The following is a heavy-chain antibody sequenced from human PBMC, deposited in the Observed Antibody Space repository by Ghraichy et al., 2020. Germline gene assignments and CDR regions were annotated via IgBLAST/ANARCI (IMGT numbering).Heavy chain of an antibody. V-gene: IGHV3-23*01. CDR1: GITFSSYT. CDR2: ISGSGGST. J-gene: IGHJ4*02. D-gene: IGHD1-26*01. Sequence: GGSLRLSCAASGITFSSYTMSWVRQAPGKGLEWVSAISGSGGSTYYADSVKGRFTISRDNSKNTLYLQMNSLRAEDTAVYYCAKDLGAMARYYFGYCGQVSLVTVSS. CDR3: AKDLGAMARYYFGY.